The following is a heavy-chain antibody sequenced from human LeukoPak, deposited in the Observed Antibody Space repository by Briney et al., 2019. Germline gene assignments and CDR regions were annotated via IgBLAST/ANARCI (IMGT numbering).Heavy chain of an antibody. CDR3: ARAPRYSSSWYLGY. V-gene: IGHV3-33*01. Sequence: PGRSLRLSCAASGFTFSSYGMHWVRQAPGKGLEWVAVIWYDGSNKYYADSVKGRFTISRGNSKNTLYLQMNSLRAEDTAVYYCARAPRYSSSWYLGYWGQGTLVTVSS. CDR2: IWYDGSNK. J-gene: IGHJ4*02. CDR1: GFTFSSYG. D-gene: IGHD6-13*01.